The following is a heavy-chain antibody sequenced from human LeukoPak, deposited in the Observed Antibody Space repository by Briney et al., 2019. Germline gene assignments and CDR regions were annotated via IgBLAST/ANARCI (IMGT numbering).Heavy chain of an antibody. CDR2: IYTSGST. Sequence: PSQTLSLTCTVSGGSISSGSYYWSWIRQPAGKGLEWIGRIYTSGSTNYNPSLKSRVTISVDTSKNQFSLKLSSVTAADTAVYYCASGEQYCSSTSCYLDAFDIWGQGTMVTVSS. J-gene: IGHJ3*02. V-gene: IGHV4-61*02. CDR3: ASGEQYCSSTSCYLDAFDI. D-gene: IGHD2-2*01. CDR1: GGSISSGSYY.